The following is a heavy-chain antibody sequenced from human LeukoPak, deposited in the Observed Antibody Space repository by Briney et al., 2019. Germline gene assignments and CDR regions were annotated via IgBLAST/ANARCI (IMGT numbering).Heavy chain of an antibody. J-gene: IGHJ4*02. V-gene: IGHV3-7*01. CDR2: IKEDGSEK. CDR1: GFTFSAYW. Sequence: GGSLRLSCAASGFTFSAYWMSWVRQAPGKGLEWVANIKEDGSEKYYGDSVKGRFTISRDNAKNSLYLQMNRLRAEDTAVYYCARDSSGYQWGQGTLVTVSS. CDR3: ARDSSGYQ. D-gene: IGHD3-22*01.